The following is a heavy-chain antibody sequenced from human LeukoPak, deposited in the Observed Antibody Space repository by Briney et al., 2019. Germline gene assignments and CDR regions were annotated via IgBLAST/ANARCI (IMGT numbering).Heavy chain of an antibody. CDR3: AKTTAGYSSGRYPGWPIDY. V-gene: IGHV3-23*01. CDR2: ISGSGGDT. CDR1: GFTFRSYA. Sequence: GGSLRLSCAASGFTFRSYAIYWVRQAPGKGLEWVSGISGSGGDTYFADCVKGRFTISRDNSKNTVFLQMDSLRAEDTAVYYCAKTTAGYSSGRYPGWPIDYWGQGTLVTVSS. D-gene: IGHD6-19*01. J-gene: IGHJ4*02.